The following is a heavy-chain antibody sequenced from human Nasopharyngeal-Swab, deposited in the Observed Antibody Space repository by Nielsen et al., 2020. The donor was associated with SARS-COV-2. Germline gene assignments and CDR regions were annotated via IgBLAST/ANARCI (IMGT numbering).Heavy chain of an antibody. Sequence: GASLKISCAASGVTFRSYGMHGVRQDPGKGLERVAVIWYDGSNKYYADSVKGRFTISRDNSKNTLYLQMNSLRAEDTAVYYCARDPADILTGYYFDYWGQGTLVTVSS. J-gene: IGHJ4*02. V-gene: IGHV3-33*01. CDR2: IWYDGSNK. CDR1: GVTFRSYG. D-gene: IGHD3-9*01. CDR3: ARDPADILTGYYFDY.